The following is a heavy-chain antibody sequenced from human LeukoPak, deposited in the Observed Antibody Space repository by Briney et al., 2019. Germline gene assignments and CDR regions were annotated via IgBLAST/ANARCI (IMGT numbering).Heavy chain of an antibody. CDR1: GFTFSSYG. V-gene: IGHV3-30*18. CDR3: AKYSAFGDAKNAFDI. Sequence: QPGRSLRLSCAASGFTFSSYGMHWVRQAPGKGLEWVAVISYDGSNKYYADSVKGRFTISRDNSKNALYLQMSSLRAEDTAVYYCAKYSAFGDAKNAFDIWGQGTMVTVSS. J-gene: IGHJ3*02. CDR2: ISYDGSNK. D-gene: IGHD3-10*01.